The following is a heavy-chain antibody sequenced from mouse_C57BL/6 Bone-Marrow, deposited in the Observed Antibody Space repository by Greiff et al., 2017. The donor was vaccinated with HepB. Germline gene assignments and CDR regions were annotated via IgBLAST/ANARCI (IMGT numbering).Heavy chain of an antibody. CDR2: ISYDGSN. Sequence: EVKLQESGPGLVKPSQSLSLTCSVTGYSITSGYYWNWIRQFPGNKLEWMGYISYDGSNNYNPSLKNRISITRDTSKNQFFLKLNSVTTEDTATYYCAREGGYGNYDFDYWGQGTTLTVSS. J-gene: IGHJ2*01. CDR3: AREGGYGNYDFDY. D-gene: IGHD2-1*01. CDR1: GYSITSGYY. V-gene: IGHV3-6*01.